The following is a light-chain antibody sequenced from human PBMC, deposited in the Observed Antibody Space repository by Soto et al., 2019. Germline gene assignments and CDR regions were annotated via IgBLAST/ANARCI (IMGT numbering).Light chain of an antibody. V-gene: IGKV1-27*01. CDR1: QGISNY. CDR3: QKYDSAPWT. J-gene: IGKJ1*01. CDR2: GAS. Sequence: EIQMTQTPSSQSASVGDRVTITCRASQGISNYLAWYQQKPGKVPKLLIYGASTLQSGVPSRLSGSGSGTDFTLIINSLQPEDVATYYCQKYDSAPWTFGQGTKVEI.